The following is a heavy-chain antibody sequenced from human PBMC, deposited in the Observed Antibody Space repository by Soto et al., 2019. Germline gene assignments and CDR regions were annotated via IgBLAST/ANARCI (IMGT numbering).Heavy chain of an antibody. CDR1: GYVFTGHY. D-gene: IGHD5-18*01. J-gene: IGHJ6*02. Sequence: AASVKVSCKASGYVFTGHYIHWVRQAPGQGLEWMGWISPESGDTTYAQNFKGRVTMTRATSISTAYLDLSRLRRDDTAVYYCARGPGYTYGSTYYFAMDVCGQGTTVTVYS. V-gene: IGHV1-2*02. CDR3: ARGPGYTYGSTYYFAMDV. CDR2: ISPESGDT.